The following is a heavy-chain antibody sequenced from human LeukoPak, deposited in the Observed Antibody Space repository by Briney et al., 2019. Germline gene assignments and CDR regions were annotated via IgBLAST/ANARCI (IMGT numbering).Heavy chain of an antibody. CDR1: SGSISSYY. D-gene: IGHD1-26*01. CDR3: ARGEGSGSYNRFDY. Sequence: SETLSLTCTVSSGSISSYYWSWLRQPPGKGLEWIGYIYYSGSTNYNPSLKSRVTISVDTSKNQFSLKLSSVTAADTAVYYCARGEGSGSYNRFDYWGQGTLVTVSS. V-gene: IGHV4-59*08. CDR2: IYYSGST. J-gene: IGHJ4*02.